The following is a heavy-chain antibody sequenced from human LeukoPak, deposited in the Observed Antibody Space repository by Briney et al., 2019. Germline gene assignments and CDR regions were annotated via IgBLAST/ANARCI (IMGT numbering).Heavy chain of an antibody. V-gene: IGHV3-7*01. CDR2: IKQDGSAK. CDR1: GFTFSTYW. CDR3: ARTIYYYESTSYFSDAFDV. Sequence: PGGSLRLSCAASGFTFSTYWMSWVRQAPGKGLEWVANIKQDGSAKYYVDSVKGRFTIFRDNAKNSLYLQMNSLGAEDTAVYYCARTIYYYESTSYFSDAFDVWGQGTMVTVSS. J-gene: IGHJ3*01. D-gene: IGHD3-22*01.